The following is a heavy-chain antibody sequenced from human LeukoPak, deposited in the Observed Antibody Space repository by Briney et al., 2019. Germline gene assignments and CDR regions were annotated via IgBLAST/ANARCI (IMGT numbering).Heavy chain of an antibody. Sequence: GGSLRLSYAGSGFTFSSYAMSWVRQAPGKGLEWVSAISGSGGSTYYADSVKGRFTISRDNSKNTLYLQMNSLRAEGTAVYYCARGLNSYGYYFDYWGQGTLVTVSS. J-gene: IGHJ4*02. CDR1: GFTFSSYA. CDR2: ISGSGGST. D-gene: IGHD5-18*01. CDR3: ARGLNSYGYYFDY. V-gene: IGHV3-23*01.